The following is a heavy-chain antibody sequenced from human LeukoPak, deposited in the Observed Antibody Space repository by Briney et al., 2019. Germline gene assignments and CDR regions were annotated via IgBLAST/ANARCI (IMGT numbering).Heavy chain of an antibody. Sequence: ASVKVSCKASGYTFTSYDINWVRQATGQGPEWMGWMNPNSGNTGYAQKFQGRVTMTRNTSISTAYMELSSLRSEDTAVYYCARVGESNPYYYYYYMDVWGKGTTVTISS. D-gene: IGHD3-10*01. CDR3: ARVGESNPYYYYYYMDV. J-gene: IGHJ6*03. CDR2: MNPNSGNT. CDR1: GYTFTSYD. V-gene: IGHV1-8*01.